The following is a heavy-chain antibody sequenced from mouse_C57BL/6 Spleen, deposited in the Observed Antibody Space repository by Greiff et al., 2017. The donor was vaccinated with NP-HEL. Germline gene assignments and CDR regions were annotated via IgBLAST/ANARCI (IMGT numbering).Heavy chain of an antibody. D-gene: IGHD1-1*01. CDR3: ARWTVVATGYFGV. Sequence: VQLQQSGAELAKPGASVKLSCKASGYTFTSYWMHWVKQRPGQGLEWIGYINPSSGYTNYNQKFKDKATLTADKSSSTAYMQLSSLTYEDSAVYYCARWTVVATGYFGVWGTGTTVTVAS. CDR2: INPSSGYT. CDR1: GYTFTSYW. V-gene: IGHV1-7*01. J-gene: IGHJ1*03.